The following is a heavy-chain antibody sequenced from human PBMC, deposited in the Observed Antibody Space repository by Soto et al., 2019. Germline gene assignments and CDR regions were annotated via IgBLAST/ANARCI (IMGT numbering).Heavy chain of an antibody. CDR3: KYSSSWDFDY. Sequence: SETLSLTCAVYGGSFSGYYWSRIRQPPGKGLEWIGEINHSGSTNYNPSLKSRVTISVDTSKNQFSLKLSSVTAADTAVYYCKYSSSWDFDYWGQGTLVTVSS. CDR2: INHSGST. CDR1: GGSFSGYY. V-gene: IGHV4-34*01. J-gene: IGHJ4*02. D-gene: IGHD6-13*01.